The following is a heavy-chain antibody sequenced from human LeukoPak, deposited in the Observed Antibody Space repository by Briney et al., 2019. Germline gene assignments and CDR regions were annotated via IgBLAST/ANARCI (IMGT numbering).Heavy chain of an antibody. CDR1: GFTFSSYG. V-gene: IGHV3-33*01. D-gene: IGHD5-24*01. J-gene: IGHJ4*02. Sequence: GGSLRLSCAASGFTFSSYGMHWVRQAPGKGLEWVAVIWYNGINKYYADSVKGRFTISRDNSKNTVYLQMNSPRAEDTAVFYCARGRDGYNLLLDYWGQGTLVTVSS. CDR3: ARGRDGYNLLLDY. CDR2: IWYNGINK.